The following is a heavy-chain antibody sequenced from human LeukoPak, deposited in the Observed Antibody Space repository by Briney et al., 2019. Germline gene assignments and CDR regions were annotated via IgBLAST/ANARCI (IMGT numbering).Heavy chain of an antibody. CDR2: IYHSGST. J-gene: IGHJ5*02. CDR1: GYSISSGYY. V-gene: IGHV4-38-2*02. D-gene: IGHD3-9*01. Sequence: PSETLSLTCTVSGYSISSGYYWGWIRQPPGKGLEWIGSIYHSGSTSYNPSLKSRVTISVDTSKNQFSLKLSSVTAADTAVYYCARERGLSYDILTGYYTQLGWFDPWGQGTLVTVSS. CDR3: ARERGLSYDILTGYYTQLGWFDP.